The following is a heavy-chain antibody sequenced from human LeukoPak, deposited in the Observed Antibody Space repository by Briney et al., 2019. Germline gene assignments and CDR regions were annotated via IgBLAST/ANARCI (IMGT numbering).Heavy chain of an antibody. J-gene: IGHJ3*02. CDR3: ARALVAGVTLNALDI. Sequence: PGESLRLSCAASGFSFSSYWMHWVRQVPGKGLVWVARIQYDGSTTNYADSVKGRFTISRDNAKKTLYVQMNSLRAEDTAVYYCARALVAGVTLNALDIWGQGTMVTVSS. D-gene: IGHD2-15*01. CDR1: GFSFSSYW. CDR2: IQYDGSTT. V-gene: IGHV3-74*01.